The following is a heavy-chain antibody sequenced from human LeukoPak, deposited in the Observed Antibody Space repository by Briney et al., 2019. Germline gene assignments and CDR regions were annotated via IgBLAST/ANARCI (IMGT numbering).Heavy chain of an antibody. CDR3: ARDRVPRYYYVDV. V-gene: IGHV3-30*04. D-gene: IGHD3-10*01. CDR2: ISHDGRNT. J-gene: IGHJ6*03. CDR1: GFTFSQFA. Sequence: PGGSLRLSCAASGFTFSQFAVHWVRQAPGKGLEWVADISHDGRNTYYADSVKGRFTISRDNSKNTLYLQMNSLRTEDTAVYYCARDRVPRYYYVDVWGKGTTVTVSS.